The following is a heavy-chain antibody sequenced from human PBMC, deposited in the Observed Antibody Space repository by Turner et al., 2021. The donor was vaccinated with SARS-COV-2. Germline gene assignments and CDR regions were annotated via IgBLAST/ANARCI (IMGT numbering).Heavy chain of an antibody. J-gene: IGHJ6*02. CDR2: ISYDGSNE. D-gene: IGHD3-16*01. CDR3: ARDLGYPFGGMDV. V-gene: IGHV3-30-3*01. Sequence: QVQLVESGGGVVQPGRSLRLSCAASGFTFSSYAMHWVRQAPGKGLEWVAIISYDGSNETYADSVKGRFTISRDNSKSTLYLQMNSLRAEDTAVYYCARDLGYPFGGMDVWGQGTTVTVSS. CDR1: GFTFSSYA.